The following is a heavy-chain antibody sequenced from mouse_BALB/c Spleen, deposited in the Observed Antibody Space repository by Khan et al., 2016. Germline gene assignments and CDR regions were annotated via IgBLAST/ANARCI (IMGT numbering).Heavy chain of an antibody. D-gene: IGHD2-3*01. CDR1: GYTFTNYG. Sequence: QIQLVQSGPELKKPGETVKISCKASGYTFTNYGMNWVKQAPGKGLKWMGWINTYTGEPTYAADFKGRFAFSLETSASTAYLQINNLTNEDTATYFCASIYDGYYVGLYYAMDYWGQGTSVTVSS. J-gene: IGHJ4*01. V-gene: IGHV9-3-1*01. CDR2: INTYTGEP. CDR3: ASIYDGYYVGLYYAMDY.